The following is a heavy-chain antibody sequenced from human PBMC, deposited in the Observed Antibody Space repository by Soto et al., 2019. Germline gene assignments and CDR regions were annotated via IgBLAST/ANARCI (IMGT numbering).Heavy chain of an antibody. Sequence: GGSLRLSCPASGFSFTTYVMHWVRQAPGKGLEWVAVISHDGSYKYYGDAVKGRFTISRDTSKNAVYLEMNSLRPEDTAVYYCAKGLLAIVGTTLPRDAFNIWGQGTMVTVSS. CDR1: GFSFTTYV. CDR2: ISHDGSYK. J-gene: IGHJ3*02. CDR3: AKGLLAIVGTTLPRDAFNI. D-gene: IGHD1-26*01. V-gene: IGHV3-30*18.